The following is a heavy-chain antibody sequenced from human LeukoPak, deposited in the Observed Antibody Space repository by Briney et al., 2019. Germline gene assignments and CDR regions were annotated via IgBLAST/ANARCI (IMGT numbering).Heavy chain of an antibody. D-gene: IGHD6-19*01. J-gene: IGHJ4*02. V-gene: IGHV4-38-2*02. Sequence: KPSETLSLTCTVSGYSINSNYYWGWIRQSPGKGLEWIGSIYHTGSTYYNPSLKSRVTISLDASNKQFSLRLSSVTAADTAVYYCARGSHPVTGTLGGYFDPWGQGTLVTVSS. CDR2: IYHTGST. CDR3: ARGSHPVTGTLGGYFDP. CDR1: GYSINSNYY.